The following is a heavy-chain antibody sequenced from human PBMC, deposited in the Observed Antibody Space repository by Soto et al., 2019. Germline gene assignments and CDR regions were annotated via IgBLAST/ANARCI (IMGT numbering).Heavy chain of an antibody. D-gene: IGHD3-9*01. CDR1: GGTFSSYA. Sequence: SVKVSCKASGGTFSSYAISWVRQAPGQGLEWMGGIIPIFGTANYAQKFQGRVTITADESTSTAYMELSSLRSEDTAVYYCATCRYFESPYGMDVWGQGTTVTVSS. CDR3: ATCRYFESPYGMDV. J-gene: IGHJ6*02. CDR2: IIPIFGTA. V-gene: IGHV1-69*13.